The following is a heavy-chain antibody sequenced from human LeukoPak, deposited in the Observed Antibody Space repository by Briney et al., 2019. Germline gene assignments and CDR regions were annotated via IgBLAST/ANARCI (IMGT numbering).Heavy chain of an antibody. D-gene: IGHD2-2*01. J-gene: IGHJ4*02. CDR3: ARDRHLVLVPADIPFDY. Sequence: GSLRLSCAASGFTFSSYWMSWVRQAPGKGLEWIASVYYTGTASYNPSLRSRVTVSVATFENQFSLRLSSVTAADTAVYFCARDRHLVLVPADIPFDYWGQGILVTVSS. CDR1: GFTFSSYW. V-gene: IGHV4-39*07. CDR2: VYYTGTA.